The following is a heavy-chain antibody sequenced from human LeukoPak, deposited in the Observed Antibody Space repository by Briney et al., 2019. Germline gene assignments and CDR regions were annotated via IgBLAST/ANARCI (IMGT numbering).Heavy chain of an antibody. CDR3: ARNNAMDV. V-gene: IGHV3-7*03. CDR1: GFALSSHW. Sequence: GGSLRLSCAASGFALSSHWMTWVRQVPGRGPEWVANVNRDGSETYYLDSVKGRFTISKDNAKNSLYLQMNSLRAEDTALYHCARNNAMDVWGQGTTVIVSS. J-gene: IGHJ6*02. D-gene: IGHD2-8*01. CDR2: VNRDGSET.